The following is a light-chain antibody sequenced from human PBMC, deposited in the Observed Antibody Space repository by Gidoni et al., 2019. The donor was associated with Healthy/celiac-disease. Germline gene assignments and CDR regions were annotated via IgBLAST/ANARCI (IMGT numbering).Light chain of an antibody. CDR1: QSVSSSY. Sequence: DIVLTQSPGTLSLSPGESATLSCRASQSVSSSYLAWYQQKLGQAPRLLMYGASSRATGIPDRFSGRGSGTDFTLTISRLEPEDFAVYYCQQYGSSPRTFGQGTKVEIK. CDR2: GAS. V-gene: IGKV3-20*01. J-gene: IGKJ1*01. CDR3: QQYGSSPRT.